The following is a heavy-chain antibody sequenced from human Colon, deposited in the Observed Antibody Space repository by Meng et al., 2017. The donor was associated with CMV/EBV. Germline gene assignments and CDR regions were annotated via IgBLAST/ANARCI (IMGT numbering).Heavy chain of an antibody. CDR2: IIPVFGTP. Sequence: SVTVSCKTSGGSFSDYAISWVRQAPGQGLEWMGGIIPVFGTPNYAQRFQGRVAITTDEFTSTAYMELNSLTSEDTAVYYCARGTRYSGSLTLDSWGQGTQVTVSS. V-gene: IGHV1-69*05. D-gene: IGHD1-26*01. CDR1: GGSFSDYA. CDR3: ARGTRYSGSLTLDS. J-gene: IGHJ4*02.